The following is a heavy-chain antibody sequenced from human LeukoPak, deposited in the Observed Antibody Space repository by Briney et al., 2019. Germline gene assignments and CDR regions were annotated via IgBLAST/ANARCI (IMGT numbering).Heavy chain of an antibody. V-gene: IGHV3-11*01. Sequence: GRSLRLSCAASGFTFSDYYMSWIRQAPGKGLEWVSYISSSGSTIYYADSVKGRFTISRDNAKNSLYLQMNSLRAEDTAVYYCASQYYDILTGYFTHIDYWGQGTLVTVSS. D-gene: IGHD3-9*01. J-gene: IGHJ4*02. CDR3: ASQYYDILTGYFTHIDY. CDR1: GFTFSDYY. CDR2: ISSSGSTI.